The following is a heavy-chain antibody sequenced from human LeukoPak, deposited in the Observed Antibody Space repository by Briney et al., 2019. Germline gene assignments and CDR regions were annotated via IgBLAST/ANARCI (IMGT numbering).Heavy chain of an antibody. Sequence: GASVKVSCKASGYTFTGYYMHWVRQAPGQGLEWMGWINPNSGGTNYAQKFQGRVTMTRDTSISTAYMELSRLRSDDTAVYYCARDGGLLWFGNIDYWGQGTLVTVSS. CDR1: GYTFTGYY. CDR3: ARDGGLLWFGNIDY. CDR2: INPNSGGT. V-gene: IGHV1-2*02. D-gene: IGHD3-10*01. J-gene: IGHJ4*02.